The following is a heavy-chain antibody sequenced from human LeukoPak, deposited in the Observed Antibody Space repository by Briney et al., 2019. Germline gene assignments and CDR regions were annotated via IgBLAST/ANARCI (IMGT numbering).Heavy chain of an antibody. CDR2: INHSGST. CDR3: ARKQGGQLVNTRRWFDP. V-gene: IGHV4-34*01. CDR1: GGSFSDYY. J-gene: IGHJ5*02. Sequence: SETLSLTCAVYGGSFSDYYWSWIRQSPGKGLEWIGEINHSGSTYYNPSLKSRGTISLDTSKSQFSLKLTSVTAADTAVYYCARKQGGQLVNTRRWFDPWGQGTLVTVSS. D-gene: IGHD6-13*01.